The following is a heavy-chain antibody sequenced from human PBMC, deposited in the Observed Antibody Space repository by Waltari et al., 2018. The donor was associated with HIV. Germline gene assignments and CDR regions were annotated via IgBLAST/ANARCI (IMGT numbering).Heavy chain of an antibody. D-gene: IGHD2-15*01. CDR3: ARDMGSGYCSGGSCYYNWFDP. CDR1: GGSISSSNW. V-gene: IGHV4-4*02. Sequence: QVQLQESGPGLVKPSGTLSLTCAVSGGSISSSNWWSWVRQPPGKGLEWIGEIYHSGSTNYNPSLKSRVTISVDKSKNQFSLKLSSVTTADTAVYYCARDMGSGYCSGGSCYYNWFDPWGQGTLVTVSS. CDR2: IYHSGST. J-gene: IGHJ5*02.